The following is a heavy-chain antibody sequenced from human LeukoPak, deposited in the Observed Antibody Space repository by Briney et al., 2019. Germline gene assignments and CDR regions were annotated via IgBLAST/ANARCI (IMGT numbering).Heavy chain of an antibody. J-gene: IGHJ4*02. V-gene: IGHV4-4*07. CDR3: AVDNRDY. Sequence: PSETLSLTCTVSGGSVSSYDWSWIRQAAGKGLEWIGRIYTSGNTNYNPSLKSRVTISVDKSKNQFSLKLTSVTAADTGVYYCAVDNRDYWGQGILVTVSS. D-gene: IGHD2-2*01. CDR2: IYTSGNT. CDR1: GGSVSSYD.